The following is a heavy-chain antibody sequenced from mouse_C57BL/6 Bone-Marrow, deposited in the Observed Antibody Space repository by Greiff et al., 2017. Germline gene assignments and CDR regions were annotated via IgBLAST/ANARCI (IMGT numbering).Heavy chain of an antibody. CDR1: GYTFTSYG. Sequence: QVQLQQSGAELARPGASVKLSCTASGYTFTSYGISWVKQRTGQGLEWIGEIYPRSGNTYYNEKFKGKATLTADKSSSTAYMELRSLTSEDSAVYFCGGDCYYGGAWFAYWGQGTLVTVSA. D-gene: IGHD2-3*01. CDR3: GGDCYYGGAWFAY. CDR2: IYPRSGNT. V-gene: IGHV1-81*01. J-gene: IGHJ3*01.